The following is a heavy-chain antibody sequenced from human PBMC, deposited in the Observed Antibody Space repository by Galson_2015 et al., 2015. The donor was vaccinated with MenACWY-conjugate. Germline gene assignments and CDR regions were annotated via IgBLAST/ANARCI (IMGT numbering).Heavy chain of an antibody. CDR1: GFTFSTYA. CDR3: AKGGADFWSGYPLDF. D-gene: IGHD3-3*01. J-gene: IGHJ4*02. CDR2: ISGGDSVT. V-gene: IGHV3-23*01. Sequence: SLRLSCAASGFTFSTYAMSWVRQAPGKGLEWVSSISGGDSVTYYADSVKGRFAISRDNSGNTLFLQMNSLRAEDTATYYCAKGGADFWSGYPLDFWGQGTLVIVSS.